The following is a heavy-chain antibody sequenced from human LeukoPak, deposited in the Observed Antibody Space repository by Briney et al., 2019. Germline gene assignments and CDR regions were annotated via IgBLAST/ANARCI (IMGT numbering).Heavy chain of an antibody. Sequence: SETLSLTCTVSGGSISSYYWSWIRQPPGKGLEWIGYIYYSGSTNYNPSLKSRVTISVDTSKNQFSLKLSSVTAADTGVYYCARESSYTSGYYDYYYMDVWGKGTTVTVSS. J-gene: IGHJ6*03. V-gene: IGHV4-59*12. D-gene: IGHD1-1*01. CDR1: GGSISSYY. CDR2: IYYSGST. CDR3: ARESSYTSGYYDYYYMDV.